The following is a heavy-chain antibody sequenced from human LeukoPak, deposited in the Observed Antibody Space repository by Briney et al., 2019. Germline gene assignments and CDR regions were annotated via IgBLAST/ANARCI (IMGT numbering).Heavy chain of an antibody. CDR1: GFTFSRYW. J-gene: IGHJ4*02. CDR2: IKPDGSER. CDR3: AKVPDFDS. Sequence: GGSLRLSCAVSGFTFSRYWMSWIRQAPGKGLEWVANIKPDGSERDYGDSVKGRFTISRDNAKNSLYLQMNSLRAEDTAIYYCAKVPDFDSWGQGTLVTVSS. V-gene: IGHV3-7*03.